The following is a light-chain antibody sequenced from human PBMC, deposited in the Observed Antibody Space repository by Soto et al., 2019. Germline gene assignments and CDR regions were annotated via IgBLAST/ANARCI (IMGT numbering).Light chain of an antibody. J-gene: IGKJ2*01. CDR3: QQSYGAPYT. V-gene: IGKV1-39*01. Sequence: DIQMTQSPSSLSAFVGDRVTITCRASQSISSYLNWYQQKPGKAPKLLIFAASSLQSGVPSRFSGSGSRTDFTLTISSLQPEDFATYYCQQSYGAPYTFGQGTKLEIK. CDR1: QSISSY. CDR2: AAS.